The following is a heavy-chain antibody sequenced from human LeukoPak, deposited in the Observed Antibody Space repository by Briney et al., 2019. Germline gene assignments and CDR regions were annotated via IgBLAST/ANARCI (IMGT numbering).Heavy chain of an antibody. Sequence: GGSLRLSCVVSGFIFDDYGISWVRQAPGKGLEWVSRIHWKSGSTGYVDSVKGRFTISRDNAKNSLYLQMNSLRAGDTAVYYCARTIEMATISYFDYWGQGTLVTVSS. CDR3: ARTIEMATISYFDY. J-gene: IGHJ4*02. V-gene: IGHV3-20*04. D-gene: IGHD5-24*01. CDR2: IHWKSGST. CDR1: GFIFDDYG.